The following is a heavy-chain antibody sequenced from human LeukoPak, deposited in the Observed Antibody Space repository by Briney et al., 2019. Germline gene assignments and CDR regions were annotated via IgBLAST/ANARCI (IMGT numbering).Heavy chain of an antibody. V-gene: IGHV4-59*01. CDR2: VHDSEST. J-gene: IGHJ4*02. Sequence: SETLSLTYTVSGASITNSYWSWIRQPPGKGLEWIAFVHDSESTNYNPSLKSRVSISLDTSKNEVSLWLTSVTAADTAMYFCARGDASGRPGIGFDFWGQGTLVTVSS. CDR1: GASITNSY. D-gene: IGHD1-26*01. CDR3: ARGDASGRPGIGFDF.